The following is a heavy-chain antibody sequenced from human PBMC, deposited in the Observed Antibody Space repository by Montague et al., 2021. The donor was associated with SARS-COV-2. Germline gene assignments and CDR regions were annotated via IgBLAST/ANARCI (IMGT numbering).Heavy chain of an antibody. CDR1: GFTFSTYW. V-gene: IGHV3-7*01. J-gene: IGHJ4*02. CDR3: AREFDC. Sequence: SLRLSCAASGFTFSTYWMNWVRQAPGKGLEWVANVNEAGSEEYFVDSVKGRFTISRDNTKNSLFLQMNSLRAEDTAVYYCAREFDCWGQGTLVTVSS. CDR2: VNEAGSEE.